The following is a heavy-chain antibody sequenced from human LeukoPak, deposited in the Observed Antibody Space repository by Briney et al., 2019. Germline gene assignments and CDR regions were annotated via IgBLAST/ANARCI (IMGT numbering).Heavy chain of an antibody. Sequence: PSETLSLTCAVYGGSLSGYYWSWIRQPPGKGLEWIGEINHSGSTNYNPSLKSRVTISVDTSKNQFSLKLSSVTAADTAVYYCARPEGYSSSWYDYWGQGTLVTVSS. J-gene: IGHJ4*02. D-gene: IGHD6-13*01. CDR1: GGSLSGYY. CDR2: INHSGST. CDR3: ARPEGYSSSWYDY. V-gene: IGHV4-34*01.